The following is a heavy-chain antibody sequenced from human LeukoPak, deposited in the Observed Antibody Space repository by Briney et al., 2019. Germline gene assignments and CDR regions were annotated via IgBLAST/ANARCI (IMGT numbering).Heavy chain of an antibody. CDR1: GFTFSTYA. V-gene: IGHV3-23*01. CDR3: AGPRTLTNDF. CDR2: TRSNGGSQ. Sequence: GGTLRLSCAASGFTFSTYAMSWVRQAPGKGLEWVSATRSNGGSQYYAESVKGRFTISRDNSKNTLYLQMNRLRAEDTAIYYCAGPRTLTNDFWGQGTLVTVSS. J-gene: IGHJ4*02.